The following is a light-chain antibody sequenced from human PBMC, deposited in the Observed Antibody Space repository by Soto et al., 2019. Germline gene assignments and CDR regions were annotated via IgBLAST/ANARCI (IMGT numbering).Light chain of an antibody. V-gene: IGKV3-20*01. CDR1: QSLSSTY. Sequence: EIVLTQSPGTLSLSPGERATLSCRASQSLSSTYLAWYQQKPGQAPRVLIYGASSRATGIPDRFSGSGSGTDCTLTITRLEPEDFAIYYCQQYGSSPLTFGGGTRVEIK. CDR2: GAS. CDR3: QQYGSSPLT. J-gene: IGKJ4*01.